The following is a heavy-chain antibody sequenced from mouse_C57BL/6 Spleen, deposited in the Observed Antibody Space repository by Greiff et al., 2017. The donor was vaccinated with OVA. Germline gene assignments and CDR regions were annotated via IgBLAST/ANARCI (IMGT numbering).Heavy chain of an antibody. J-gene: IGHJ4*01. CDR1: GYTFTSYW. V-gene: IGHV1-52*01. CDR3: ARVGTASAMDY. Sequence: QVQLQQPGAELVRPGSSVKLSCKASGYTFTSYWMHWVKQRPIQGLEWIGNIDPSDSETHYNQKFKDKATLTVDKSSSTAYMQRSSLTSEDSAVYYGARVGTASAMDYWGQGTSVTVSS. D-gene: IGHD3-3*01. CDR2: IDPSDSET.